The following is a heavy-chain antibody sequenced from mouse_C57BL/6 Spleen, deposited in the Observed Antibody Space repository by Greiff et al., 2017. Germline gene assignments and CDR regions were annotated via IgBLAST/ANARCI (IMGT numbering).Heavy chain of an antibody. CDR3: TREGYEGYFDV. Sequence: QVQLQQSGAELVRPGASVTLSCKASGYTFTDYELHWVKQTPVHGLEWIGAIDPETGGTAYNQKFKGKAILTADKSSSTAYMELRSLTSEDSAVYYCTREGYEGYFDVWGTGTMVTVSS. J-gene: IGHJ1*03. CDR2: IDPETGGT. CDR1: GYTFTDYE. V-gene: IGHV1-15*01. D-gene: IGHD2-2*01.